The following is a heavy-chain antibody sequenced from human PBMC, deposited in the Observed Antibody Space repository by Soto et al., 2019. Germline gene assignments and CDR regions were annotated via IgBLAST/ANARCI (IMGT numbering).Heavy chain of an antibody. Sequence: SLTHRLPWTVADGTSVSRGGRRSCIRQHPGTGLEWIGHISYSGSTYYNTSLKTRVTISVHTSRNQFSLIVNSVTAEDTAMYYCAGGKDNVPFNFDYWGQGTPVTVSS. CDR1: DGTSVSRGGR. J-gene: IGHJ4*02. V-gene: IGHV4-31*02. CDR2: ISYSGST. D-gene: IGHD1-26*01. CDR3: AGGKDNVPFNFDY.